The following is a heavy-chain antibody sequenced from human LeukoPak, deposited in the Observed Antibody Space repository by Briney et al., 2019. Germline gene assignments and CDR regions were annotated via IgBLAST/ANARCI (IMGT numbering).Heavy chain of an antibody. CDR3: ARKRVYTALHRGLYSYYYHGLDV. CDR1: GFSVRISY. Sequence: PGGSLRLSCAGSGFSVRISYLSWVRQAPGKGLEWVSVIYSGETTYYADSVKGRFTISRDTSVNTFFLQMDSVRAEDTAVYYCARKRVYTALHRGLYSYYYHGLDVWGQGTTVTVSS. CDR2: IYSGETT. J-gene: IGHJ6*02. V-gene: IGHV3-66*01. D-gene: IGHD5-18*01.